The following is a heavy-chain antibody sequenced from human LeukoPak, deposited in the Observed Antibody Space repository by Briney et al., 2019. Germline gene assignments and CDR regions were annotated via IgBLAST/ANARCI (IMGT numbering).Heavy chain of an antibody. D-gene: IGHD3-22*01. CDR1: GFTFSSYG. CDR2: ISYDGSNK. V-gene: IGHV3-30*18. CDR3: AKVSSEDSSGSTRHFDY. Sequence: GRSLRLSCAASGFTFSSYGMHWVRQAPGKGLEWVAVISYDGSNKYYADSVKGRFTISRDDSKNTLYLQMNSLRAEDTAAYYCAKVSSEDSSGSTRHFDYWGQGTLVTVSS. J-gene: IGHJ4*02.